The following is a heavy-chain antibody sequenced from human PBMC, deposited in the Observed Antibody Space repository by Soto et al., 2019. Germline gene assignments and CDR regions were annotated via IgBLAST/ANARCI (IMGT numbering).Heavy chain of an antibody. Sequence: LRLSCAASGFTFSSYGMHWVRQAPVKGLEWVAVIWYDGSNKYYADSVKGRFTISRDNSKNTLYLQMNSLRAEDTAVYYCARGPGYYDSSGYYGYYFDYWGQGTLVIVYS. J-gene: IGHJ4*02. V-gene: IGHV3-33*01. D-gene: IGHD3-22*01. CDR1: GFTFSSYG. CDR2: IWYDGSNK. CDR3: ARGPGYYDSSGYYGYYFDY.